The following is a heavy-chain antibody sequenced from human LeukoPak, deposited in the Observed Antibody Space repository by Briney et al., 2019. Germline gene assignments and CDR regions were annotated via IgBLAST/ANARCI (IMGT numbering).Heavy chain of an antibody. CDR1: GGSISSGDYY. Sequence: KPSQTLSLTCTVSGGSISSGDYYWSWIRQPPGKGLEWNGYIYHSGSTYYNPSLKSRVTISVDRSKNQFSLKLSSVTAADTAVYYCARVPNGSSKDSYVWGKGTTVTVSS. CDR3: ARVPNGSSKDSYV. CDR2: IYHSGST. J-gene: IGHJ6*04. V-gene: IGHV4-30-2*01. D-gene: IGHD6-6*01.